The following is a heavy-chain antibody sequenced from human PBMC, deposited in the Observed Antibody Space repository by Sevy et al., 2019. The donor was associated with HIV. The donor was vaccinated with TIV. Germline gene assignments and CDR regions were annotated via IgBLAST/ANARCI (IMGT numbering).Heavy chain of an antibody. CDR1: GYTFTSYY. CDR3: ASVLNMNSNVLRYFDWGSYYYYGMDV. V-gene: IGHV1-46*01. Sequence: ASVKVSCKASGYTFTSYYMHWVRQAPGQGLEWMGIINPSGGSTSYEQKFQGRVTMTRDTSTSTVYMELSSLRSEDTAVYYCASVLNMNSNVLRYFDWGSYYYYGMDVWGQGTTVTVSS. J-gene: IGHJ6*02. D-gene: IGHD3-9*01. CDR2: INPSGGST.